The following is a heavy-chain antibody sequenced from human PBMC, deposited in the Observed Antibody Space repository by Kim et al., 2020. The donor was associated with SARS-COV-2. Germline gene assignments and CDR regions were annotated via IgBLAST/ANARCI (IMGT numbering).Heavy chain of an antibody. CDR3: AREGGITMVRGVRGWFDP. J-gene: IGHJ5*02. D-gene: IGHD3-10*01. V-gene: IGHV4-39*07. Sequence: KSRVTISVDTSKNQFSLKLSSVTAADTAVYYCAREGGITMVRGVRGWFDPWGQGTLVTVSS.